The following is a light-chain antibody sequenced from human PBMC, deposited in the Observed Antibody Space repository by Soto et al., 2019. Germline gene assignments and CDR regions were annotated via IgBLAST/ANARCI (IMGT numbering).Light chain of an antibody. CDR1: QSVSSN. V-gene: IGKV3-15*01. CDR2: GAS. Sequence: EIMKTQSPSTLPRTTGDRATLSCRASQSVSSNLAWYQQKTGQAPRLLIYGASTRATGIPARFSGSGSGTDFTLTISSLQPEDFATYYCQQCYSTLWTFGQGTKVDIK. CDR3: QQCYSTLWT. J-gene: IGKJ1*01.